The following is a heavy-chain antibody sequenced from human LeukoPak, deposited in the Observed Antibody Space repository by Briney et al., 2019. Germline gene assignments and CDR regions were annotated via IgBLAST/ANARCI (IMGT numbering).Heavy chain of an antibody. CDR2: IYSGGIT. Sequence: RGRCLGLSCAASGLAVVSNFVDSVRQNPRKGLELISVIYSGGITYYANSVKGRFTISRDNSKNTLYLQMNSLRAEDTDVYYCARGRARGDSFVGYFDYWGQGTLVTVSS. CDR1: GLAVVSNF. D-gene: IGHD3-10*01. J-gene: IGHJ4*02. CDR3: ARGRARGDSFVGYFDY. V-gene: IGHV3-53*01.